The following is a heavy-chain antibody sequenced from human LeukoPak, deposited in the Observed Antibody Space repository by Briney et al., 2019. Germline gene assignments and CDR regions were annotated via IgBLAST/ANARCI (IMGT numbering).Heavy chain of an antibody. CDR1: GGTFSSYA. V-gene: IGHV1-69*01. Sequence: SVKVSCKASGGTFSSYAISWVRQAPGKGLEWMGGIIPIFGTANYAQKFQGRVTITADESTNTAYMELSSLRSEDTAVYYCARVTETTVAVYDAFDIWGQGTMVTVSS. CDR2: IIPIFGTA. D-gene: IGHD4-23*01. J-gene: IGHJ3*02. CDR3: ARVTETTVAVYDAFDI.